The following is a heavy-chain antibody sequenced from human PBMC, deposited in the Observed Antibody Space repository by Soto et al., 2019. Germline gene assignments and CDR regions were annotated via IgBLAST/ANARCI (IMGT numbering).Heavy chain of an antibody. CDR1: GFTFDDYT. CDR3: AKGRYDSSGYYFEGDAFDI. Sequence: GGSRRLSCAASGFTFDDYTMHWVRQAPGKGLEWVSLISWDGGSTYYADSVKGRFTISRDNSKNSLYLQMNSLRTEDTALYYCAKGRYDSSGYYFEGDAFDIWGQGTMVT. D-gene: IGHD3-22*01. V-gene: IGHV3-43*01. CDR2: ISWDGGST. J-gene: IGHJ3*02.